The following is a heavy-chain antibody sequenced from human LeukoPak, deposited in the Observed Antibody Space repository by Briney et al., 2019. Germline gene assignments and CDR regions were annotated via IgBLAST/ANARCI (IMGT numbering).Heavy chain of an antibody. J-gene: IGHJ6*03. CDR2: IKSKTDGGTT. CDR3: TTGLTALNYYYYMDV. V-gene: IGHV3-15*01. D-gene: IGHD3-9*01. Sequence: GGSLRLSCAASGFTFSNAWMSWVRQAPGKGLEWVGRIKSKTDGGTTDYAAPVKGRFTISRDDSKNTLYLQMNSLKTEDTAVYYCTTGLTALNYYYYMDVWGKGTTVTVSS. CDR1: GFTFSNAW.